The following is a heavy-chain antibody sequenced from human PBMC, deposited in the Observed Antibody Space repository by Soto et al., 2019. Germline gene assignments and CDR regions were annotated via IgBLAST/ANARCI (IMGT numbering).Heavy chain of an antibody. CDR1: GFTFSSDG. V-gene: IGHV3-33*01. CDR2: IWYDGNNK. J-gene: IGHJ4*02. CDR3: ARGSRNLVDLDY. Sequence: QVPLVESGGGVVQPGRSLRLSCAAAGFTFSSDGMHWVRQAPGKGLEWVAVIWYDGNNKYYADSVKGRFTISRDNSKNTLKQQINCLRAEDRAVYYCARGSRNLVDLDYWCQGTLVTVSS. D-gene: IGHD2-15*01.